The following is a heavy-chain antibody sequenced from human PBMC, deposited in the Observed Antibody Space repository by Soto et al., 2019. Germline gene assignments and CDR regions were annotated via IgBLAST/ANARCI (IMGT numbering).Heavy chain of an antibody. CDR1: GFIFSGSA. Sequence: PGASLRLSCAASGFIFSGSAMHWVRQASGKGLEWVGGIRSKANSYATAYAASVKGRFTISXXDSKNTAYLQMNILKTEDTAVYYCTRPIPRYDFRSGDYWGDQTAMDVWGQGTTVTVSS. J-gene: IGHJ6*02. CDR3: TRPIPRYDFRSGDYWGDQTAMDV. CDR2: IRSKANSYAT. D-gene: IGHD3-3*01. V-gene: IGHV3-73*01.